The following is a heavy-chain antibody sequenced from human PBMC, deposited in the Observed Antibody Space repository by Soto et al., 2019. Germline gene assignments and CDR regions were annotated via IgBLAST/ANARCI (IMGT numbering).Heavy chain of an antibody. CDR3: ARGLLTIAAAGPDWFDP. D-gene: IGHD6-13*01. Sequence: GXLXLSCAASVFTFXRYAMSLVRQAPGKGLEWVSAISRSGGSKYYADSVKGRFTISRDNSKNTLYLQMNSLRDEDTAVYYCARGLLTIAAAGPDWFDPWGQGTLVTVS. CDR2: ISRSGGSK. V-gene: IGHV3-23*01. J-gene: IGHJ5*02. CDR1: VFTFXRYA.